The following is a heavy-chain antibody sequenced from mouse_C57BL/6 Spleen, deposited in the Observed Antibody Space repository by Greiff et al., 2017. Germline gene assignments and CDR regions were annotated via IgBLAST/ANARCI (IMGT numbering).Heavy chain of an antibody. V-gene: IGHV1-55*01. J-gene: IGHJ4*01. Sequence: VQLQQSGAELVKPGASVKMSCKASGYTFTSYWITWVKQRPGPGLEWIGDIYPGSGSTNYNKKFKGKATFTADTSSNTAYMQLSSLTTEDSAIYYCARKGDGYYGMDYWGQGTSVTVAS. CDR1: GYTFTSYW. CDR3: ARKGDGYYGMDY. CDR2: IYPGSGST. D-gene: IGHD2-3*01.